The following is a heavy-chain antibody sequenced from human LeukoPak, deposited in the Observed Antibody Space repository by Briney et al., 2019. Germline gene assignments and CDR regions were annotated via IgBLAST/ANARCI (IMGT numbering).Heavy chain of an antibody. J-gene: IGHJ4*02. CDR3: ARGEGLTYFFDY. V-gene: IGHV3-48*02. Sequence: GGSLRLSCAASGFAFSSYSMNWVRQAPGKGLEWVSLITSTSTISYADSVKGRFTISRDNVKNSLYLQMNSLTDEDTAVYYCARGEGLTYFFDYWGQGTLVSVSS. D-gene: IGHD3-9*01. CDR1: GFAFSSYS. CDR2: ITSTSTI.